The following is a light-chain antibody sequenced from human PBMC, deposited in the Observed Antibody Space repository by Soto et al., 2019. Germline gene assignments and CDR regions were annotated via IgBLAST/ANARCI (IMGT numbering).Light chain of an antibody. Sequence: EIVLTQSPGTLSSSPGERATLSCRASQSLSSNFLAWYQQKPGQAPRLLIYDASSRATGIPDRFSGSGSGTEFTLTISSLEPDDFAVYDCQQYGSSPRTFGRGTKVEIK. J-gene: IGKJ4*02. CDR2: DAS. V-gene: IGKV3-20*01. CDR1: QSLSSNF. CDR3: QQYGSSPRT.